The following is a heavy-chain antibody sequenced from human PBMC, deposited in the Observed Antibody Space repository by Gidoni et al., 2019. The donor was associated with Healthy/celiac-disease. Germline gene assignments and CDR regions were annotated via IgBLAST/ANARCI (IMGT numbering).Heavy chain of an antibody. J-gene: IGHJ6*02. D-gene: IGHD3-3*01. CDR1: GFTFSSYG. Sequence: QVQLVESGGGVVQPGRSLRLSCAASGFTFSSYGMHWVRQAPGKGLEWVAVISYDGSNKYYADSVKGRFTISRDNSKNTLYLQMNSLRAEDTAVYYCAKIPDFWSGYYAYYYYGMDVWGQGTTVTVSS. CDR2: ISYDGSNK. V-gene: IGHV3-30*18. CDR3: AKIPDFWSGYYAYYYYGMDV.